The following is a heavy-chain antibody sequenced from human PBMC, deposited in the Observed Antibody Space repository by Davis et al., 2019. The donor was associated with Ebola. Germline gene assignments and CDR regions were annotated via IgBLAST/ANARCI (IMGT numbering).Heavy chain of an antibody. J-gene: IGHJ6*02. Sequence: GESLKISCAASGFTFSSYWMHWVRQAPGKGLVWVSRINRDESGTTYADSVKGRFTISRDNAKNTLYLQMNSLRAEDTAVYYCARRGSGSRNYGMDVWGQGTTVTVSS. V-gene: IGHV3-74*01. D-gene: IGHD3-10*01. CDR1: GFTFSSYW. CDR2: INRDESGT. CDR3: ARRGSGSRNYGMDV.